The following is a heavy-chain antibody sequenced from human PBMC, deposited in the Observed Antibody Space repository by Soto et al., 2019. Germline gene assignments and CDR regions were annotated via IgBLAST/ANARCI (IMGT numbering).Heavy chain of an antibody. CDR2: IWYDGRNK. CDR1: GFTFSSYG. Sequence: QVQLVESGGGVVQPGRSLRLSCAASGFTFSSYGMHWVRQAPGKGLEWVAGIWYDGRNKYYADSVKGRFTLSRDNSKNTLYLQMNSLRAEDTAVYYCARDGRTRFVELMYFFDYWGQGPLGTASS. V-gene: IGHV3-33*01. D-gene: IGHD3-10*02. J-gene: IGHJ4*02. CDR3: ARDGRTRFVELMYFFDY.